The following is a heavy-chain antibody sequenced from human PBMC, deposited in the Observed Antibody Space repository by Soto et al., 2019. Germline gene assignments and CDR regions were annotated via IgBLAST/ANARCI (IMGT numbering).Heavy chain of an antibody. V-gene: IGHV4-34*01. J-gene: IGHJ4*02. CDR1: GGSFSGYY. CDR3: ARMYYYDSSDQYPYYFFDY. CDR2: INHSGST. Sequence: PSETLSLTCAVYGGSFSGYYWSWIRQPPGKGLEWIGEINHSGSTNYNPSLKSRVTISVDTSKNQFSLKLSSVTAADTAVYYCARMYYYDSSDQYPYYFFDYWGQGTLVTVSS. D-gene: IGHD3-22*01.